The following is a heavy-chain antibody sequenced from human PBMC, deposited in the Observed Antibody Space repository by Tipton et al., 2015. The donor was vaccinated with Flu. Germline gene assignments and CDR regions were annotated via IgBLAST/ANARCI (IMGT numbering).Heavy chain of an antibody. CDR2: IFYSGNA. D-gene: IGHD4/OR15-4a*01. J-gene: IGHJ4*02. Sequence: TLSLTCTVSGGSISNYYWSWIRQPPGKGLEWIGNIFYSGNAHYSPSLKSRVTISVDTSNNHFSLKLSSVTAADTAVYYCARQQTHGGSWCFFDYWGQGSLVTVTS. CDR1: GGSISNYY. CDR3: ARQQTHGGSWCFFDY. V-gene: IGHV4-59*08.